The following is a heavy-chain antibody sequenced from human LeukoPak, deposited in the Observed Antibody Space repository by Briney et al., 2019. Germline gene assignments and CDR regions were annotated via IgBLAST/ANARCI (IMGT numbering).Heavy chain of an antibody. D-gene: IGHD6-19*01. CDR1: GYTFTSYG. Sequence: GASVLFSFKASGYTFTSYGITWVRQAPGQGLEWMGWISAYNGNTKYAQKLQGRATMATDTSTSTAYMELRSLRSDDTAVYYCTRGGVGIAVAGPHNWFDPWGQGTLVTVSS. V-gene: IGHV1-18*01. CDR2: ISAYNGNT. J-gene: IGHJ5*02. CDR3: TRGGVGIAVAGPHNWFDP.